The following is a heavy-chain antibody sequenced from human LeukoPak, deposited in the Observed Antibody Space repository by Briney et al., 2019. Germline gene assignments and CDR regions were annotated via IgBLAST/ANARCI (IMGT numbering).Heavy chain of an antibody. CDR2: ISSSSSYI. CDR1: GFTFSSYS. V-gene: IGHV3-21*01. CDR3: ARDQTGFDY. Sequence: RGSLRLSXAASGFTFSSYSMNWVCRTPGKGLEWVSSISSSSSYIYYADSVKGRFTISRDNAKNSLYLQMNSLRAEDTAVYYCARDQTGFDYWGQGTLVTVSS. J-gene: IGHJ4*02.